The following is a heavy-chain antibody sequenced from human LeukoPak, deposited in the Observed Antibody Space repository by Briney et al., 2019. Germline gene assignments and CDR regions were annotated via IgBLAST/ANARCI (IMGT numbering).Heavy chain of an antibody. D-gene: IGHD4-17*01. CDR1: GGSISSYY. CDR3: ARHGALGYGDYGYFDY. V-gene: IGHV4-59*08. CDR2: IYYSGST. Sequence: SETLSLTCTVSGGSISSYYWSWIRQPPGKGLEWIGYIYYSGSTNYNPSLKSRVTISVDTSKNQSSLKLSSVTAADTAVYYCARHGALGYGDYGYFDYWGQGTLVTVSS. J-gene: IGHJ4*02.